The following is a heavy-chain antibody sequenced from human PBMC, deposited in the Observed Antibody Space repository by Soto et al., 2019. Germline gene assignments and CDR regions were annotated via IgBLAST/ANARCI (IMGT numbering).Heavy chain of an antibody. D-gene: IGHD3-22*01. CDR3: TTVGRVRSYYYDSSGYRDFDY. CDR2: IKSKTDGGTT. CDR1: GFTFSNAW. J-gene: IGHJ4*02. Sequence: GGSLRLSCAASGFTFSNAWMNWVRQAPGKGLEWVGRIKSKTDGGTTDYAAPVKGRLTISRDDSKNTLYLQMNSLKTADTAVYYCTTVGRVRSYYYDSSGYRDFDYWGQGTLVTVSS. V-gene: IGHV3-15*07.